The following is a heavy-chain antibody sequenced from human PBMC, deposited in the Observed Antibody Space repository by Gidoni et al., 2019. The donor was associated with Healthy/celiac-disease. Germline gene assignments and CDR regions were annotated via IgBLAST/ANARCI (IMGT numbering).Heavy chain of an antibody. CDR2: LYYSGST. Sequence: QLQLQESGPGRVKPSETRSLTGTVSGGSISRSSYYWGWIRQPPGKGLEWIGSLYYSGSTYSNPSLTSRVTISVDTSKIQFSLKLSSVTAADTAVYYCARHYLRAVAGTGVDYWGQGTLVTVSS. CDR1: GGSISRSSYY. CDR3: ARHYLRAVAGTGVDY. D-gene: IGHD6-19*01. V-gene: IGHV4-39*01. J-gene: IGHJ4*02.